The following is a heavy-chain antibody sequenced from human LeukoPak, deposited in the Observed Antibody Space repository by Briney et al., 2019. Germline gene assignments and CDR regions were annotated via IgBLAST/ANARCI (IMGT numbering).Heavy chain of an antibody. CDR1: GYSFTSYW. J-gene: IGHJ4*02. CDR3: ARLPRFLEAGWRPDY. Sequence: GESLKISCKGSGYSFTSYWIGWVRQVPGKGLEWMGIIYPDDSDTRYGPSFQGQVTISADKSITTAYLQWSSLKASDTAVYYCARLPRFLEAGWRPDYWGQGTLVTVSS. V-gene: IGHV5-51*01. D-gene: IGHD6-19*01. CDR2: IYPDDSDT.